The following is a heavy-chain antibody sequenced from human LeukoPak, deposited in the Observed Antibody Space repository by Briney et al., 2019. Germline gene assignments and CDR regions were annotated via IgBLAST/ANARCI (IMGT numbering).Heavy chain of an antibody. CDR3: ARVGYVSAWYPFDY. D-gene: IGHD6-19*01. V-gene: IGHV4-39*07. CDR1: GGSISSSSYY. Sequence: SETLSLTCTVSGGSISSSSYYWGWIRQPPGKGLEWIGSIYYSATTYYNPSLKSRVTISIDTSKNQFSLKLSSVTAADTAVYYCARVGYVSAWYPFDYWGQGTPVIVSS. J-gene: IGHJ4*02. CDR2: IYYSATT.